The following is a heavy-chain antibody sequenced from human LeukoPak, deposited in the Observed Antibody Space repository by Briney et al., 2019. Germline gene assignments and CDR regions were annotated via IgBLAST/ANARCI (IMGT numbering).Heavy chain of an antibody. V-gene: IGHV3-7*01. D-gene: IGHD2-15*01. CDR1: GFTFSSYG. Sequence: GGSLRLSCAASGFTFSSYGMSWVRQAPGKGLEWVANIKQDGGEKYYVDSVKDRFNISRDNAKNSLFLQMNSLRAEDTAMYYCARSYCSGAGCGPYRYFDLWGRGTLVTVSS. CDR3: ARSYCSGAGCGPYRYFDL. CDR2: IKQDGGEK. J-gene: IGHJ2*01.